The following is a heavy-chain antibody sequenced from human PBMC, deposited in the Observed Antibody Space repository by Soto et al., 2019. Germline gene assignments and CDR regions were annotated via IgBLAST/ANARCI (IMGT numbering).Heavy chain of an antibody. J-gene: IGHJ3*02. Sequence: GGSLRLSCAASGFTFSSYSMNWVRQAPGKGLEWVSYISGSSSTIYYADSVKGRFTISRDNAKNSLYLQMNSLRAEDTAVYYCARVGGSAIFGVVIQTRDAFDIWGQGTMVTVSS. CDR3: ARVGGSAIFGVVIQTRDAFDI. V-gene: IGHV3-48*01. CDR2: ISGSSSTI. D-gene: IGHD3-3*01. CDR1: GFTFSSYS.